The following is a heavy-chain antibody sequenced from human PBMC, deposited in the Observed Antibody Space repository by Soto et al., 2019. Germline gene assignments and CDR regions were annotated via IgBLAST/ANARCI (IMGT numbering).Heavy chain of an antibody. CDR1: GFTFSNAW. CDR2: IKSKTDGGTT. CDR3: TTGPAGRYGDSIYYYGMDV. J-gene: IGHJ6*02. D-gene: IGHD4-17*01. V-gene: IGHV3-15*07. Sequence: GGSLRLSCAASGFTFSNAWMNWVRQAPGKGLEWVGRIKSKTDGGTTDYAAPVKGRFTISRDDSKNTLYLQMNSLKTEDTAVYYCTTGPAGRYGDSIYYYGMDVWGQGTTVTVSS.